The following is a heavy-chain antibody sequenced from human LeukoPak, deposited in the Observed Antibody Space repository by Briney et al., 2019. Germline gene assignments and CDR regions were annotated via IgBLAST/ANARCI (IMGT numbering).Heavy chain of an antibody. CDR2: INPNTGGT. CDR3: AREVISSSSHGVWFDP. V-gene: IGHV1-2*02. J-gene: IGHJ5*02. CDR1: GYTFTAYY. Sequence: GESLKISCKGSGYTFTAYYIHWVRQAPGQGLEWMGWINPNTGGTNYAQKFQGRVTMTRDTSISTAYMEMSRLRSDDTAVYYCAREVISSSSHGVWFDPWGQGTLVTVSS. D-gene: IGHD2-2*01.